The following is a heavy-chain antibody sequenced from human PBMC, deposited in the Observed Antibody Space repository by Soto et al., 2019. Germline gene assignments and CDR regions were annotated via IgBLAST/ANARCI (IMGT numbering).Heavy chain of an antibody. CDR2: IYYTGSP. CDR1: GDSINNYY. Sequence: PSETLSLTCTVSGDSINNYYWSWIRQPPGKRLEWIGYIYYTGSPTYNPSLESRVTMSADTSKNQSSLKLNSVNAADTAVYYCAKYRRTEAEGFTLDYWGRGTLVTVSS. V-gene: IGHV4-59*01. D-gene: IGHD6-13*01. CDR3: AKYRRTEAEGFTLDY. J-gene: IGHJ4*02.